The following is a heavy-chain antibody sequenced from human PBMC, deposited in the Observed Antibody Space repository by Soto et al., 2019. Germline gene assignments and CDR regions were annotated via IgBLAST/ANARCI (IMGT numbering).Heavy chain of an antibody. CDR2: ITGSGGST. D-gene: IGHD4-17*01. Sequence: EVQLLESGGGLVPPGGSLRLSCAASRFTFSSYAMTWARQAPGKGLEWVSSITGSGGSTKYADSVKGRFTISRDNSKNTLYLQMDSLRADDTAVYYCATDPSGDYIGAFDNWGQGTMVTVSS. J-gene: IGHJ3*02. CDR1: RFTFSSYA. CDR3: ATDPSGDYIGAFDN. V-gene: IGHV3-23*01.